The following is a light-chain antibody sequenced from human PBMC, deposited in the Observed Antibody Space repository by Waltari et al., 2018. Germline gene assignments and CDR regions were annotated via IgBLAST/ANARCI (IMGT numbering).Light chain of an antibody. J-gene: IGLJ2*01. V-gene: IGLV1-51*02. Sequence: QSLLPQPPSVSAAPGQKVTISCPGSHSNIGTNFVSLSQQVPGSAPKLLIFEDEKRPSGIPARFSGSKSATSATLAITGLQPGDEADFYCGTWDTSLSPHVIFGGGTRLTVL. CDR3: GTWDTSLSPHVI. CDR1: HSNIGTNF. CDR2: EDE.